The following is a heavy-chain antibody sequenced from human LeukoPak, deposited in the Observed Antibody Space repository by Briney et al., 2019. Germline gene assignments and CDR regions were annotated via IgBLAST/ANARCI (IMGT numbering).Heavy chain of an antibody. CDR2: IWYDGSNK. J-gene: IGHJ4*02. CDR3: ARASEYYDSSGYPLDY. CDR1: GFTFSTYG. D-gene: IGHD3-22*01. Sequence: TGGSLRLSCAASGFTFSTYGMHWVRQAPGKGLEWVAVIWYDGSNKYYADSVKGRFTISRDKSKIKLYLQMNSLRAEDTAVYYCARASEYYDSSGYPLDYWGQGTLVTVSS. V-gene: IGHV3-33*01.